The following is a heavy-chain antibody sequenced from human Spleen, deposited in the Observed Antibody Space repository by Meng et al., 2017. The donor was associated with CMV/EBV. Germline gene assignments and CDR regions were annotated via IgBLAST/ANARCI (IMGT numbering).Heavy chain of an antibody. CDR3: ARDLIIPVVAALPYFDY. D-gene: IGHD2-15*01. CDR1: GFTFRTYN. Sequence: GGSLRLSCAASGFTFRTYNMNWVRQAPGKGLEWVSSITSSSDYVRYAGSVKGRFTISRDNAKNALYLQMNSLRAEDTAVYYCARDLIIPVVAALPYFDYWGQGTLVTVSS. V-gene: IGHV3-21*01. CDR2: ITSSSDYV. J-gene: IGHJ4*02.